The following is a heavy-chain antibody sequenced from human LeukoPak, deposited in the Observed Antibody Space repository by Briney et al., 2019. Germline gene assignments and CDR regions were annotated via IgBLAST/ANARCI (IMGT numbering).Heavy chain of an antibody. V-gene: IGHV3-23*01. Sequence: GGSLRLSCAASGFTFSRYDMSWVRQAPGKGLEWVSGISASGGGTSYADSVKGRFTISRDNSKNTLYLQMNSLRAEDTAVYYCTKGGYGSGSYYSGIDYWGQGTLVTVSS. J-gene: IGHJ4*02. CDR2: ISASGGGT. CDR3: TKGGYGSGSYYSGIDY. CDR1: GFTFSRYD. D-gene: IGHD3-10*01.